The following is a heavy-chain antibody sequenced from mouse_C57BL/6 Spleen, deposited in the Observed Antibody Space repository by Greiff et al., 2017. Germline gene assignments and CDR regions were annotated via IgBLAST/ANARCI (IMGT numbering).Heavy chain of an antibody. CDR2: INPSNGGT. V-gene: IGHV1-53*01. J-gene: IGHJ4*01. CDR3: ARGYYYGSSYEGYAMDY. Sequence: QVQLQQPGTELVKPGASVKLSCKASGYTFTSYWMHWVKQRPGQGLEWIGNINPSNGGTNYNEKFKSKATLTVAKSSSTAYMQLSSLTSEDSAVYYCARGYYYGSSYEGYAMDYWGQETSVTVSS. D-gene: IGHD1-1*01. CDR1: GYTFTSYW.